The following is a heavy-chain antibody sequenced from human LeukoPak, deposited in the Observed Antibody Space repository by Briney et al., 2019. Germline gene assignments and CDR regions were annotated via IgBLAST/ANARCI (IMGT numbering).Heavy chain of an antibody. D-gene: IGHD3-10*01. V-gene: IGHV4-59*01. J-gene: IGHJ4*02. Sequence: PSETLPLTCSVSGGPITSYYWTWIRQPPGKGLEWIGYVYYSGSTNYNPSLKSRLTISVDTSKNHFSLKLSSVTAADTAVYYCASLYGSGSYSNFDYWGQGTLVTVSS. CDR3: ASLYGSGSYSNFDY. CDR2: VYYSGST. CDR1: GGPITSYY.